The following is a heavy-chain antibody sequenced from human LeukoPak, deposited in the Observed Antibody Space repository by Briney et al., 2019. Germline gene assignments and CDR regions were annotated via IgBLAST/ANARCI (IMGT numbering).Heavy chain of an antibody. D-gene: IGHD2-15*01. CDR1: GGSFSGYY. Sequence: PSETLSLTCAVYGGSFSGYYWSWIRQPPGKGLEWIGEINHSGSTNYNPSLKSRVTISVDTSKNQFSLKLSSVTAADTAVYYCATARAVVVAAIYYYYGMDVWGQGTTVTVSS. CDR3: ATARAVVVAAIYYYYGMDV. J-gene: IGHJ6*02. CDR2: INHSGST. V-gene: IGHV4-34*01.